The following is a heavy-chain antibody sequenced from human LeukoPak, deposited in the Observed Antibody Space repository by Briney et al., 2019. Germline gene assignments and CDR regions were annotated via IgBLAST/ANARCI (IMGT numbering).Heavy chain of an antibody. CDR2: MNPNSGNT. J-gene: IGHJ3*02. CDR3: ARGRGRKGPGGRGLAFDI. CDR1: GYTFTSYD. D-gene: IGHD1-14*01. Sequence: ASVKVSCKASGYTFTSYDINWVRQATGQGLEWMGWMNPNSGNTGYAQKFQGRVTMTRNTSISTAYMELSSLRSEDTAVYYCARGRGRKGPGGRGLAFDIWGQGTMVTVSS. V-gene: IGHV1-8*01.